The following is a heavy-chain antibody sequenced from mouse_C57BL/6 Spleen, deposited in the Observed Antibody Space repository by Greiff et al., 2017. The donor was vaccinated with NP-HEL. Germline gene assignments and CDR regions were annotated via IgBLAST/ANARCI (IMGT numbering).Heavy chain of an antibody. CDR2: ISSGSSTI. V-gene: IGHV5-17*01. J-gene: IGHJ4*01. CDR1: GFTFSDYG. D-gene: IGHD1-1*01. CDR3: ARWGIITTVVYYYAMDY. Sequence: EVKLVESGGGLVKPGGSLKLSCAASGFTFSDYGMHWVRQAPEKGLEWVAYISSGSSTIYYADTVKGRFTISRDNAKNTLFLQMTSLRSEDTAMYYCARWGIITTVVYYYAMDYWGQGTSVTVSS.